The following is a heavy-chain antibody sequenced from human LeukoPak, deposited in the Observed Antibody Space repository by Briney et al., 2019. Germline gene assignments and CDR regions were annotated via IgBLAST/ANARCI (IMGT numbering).Heavy chain of an antibody. D-gene: IGHD2/OR15-2a*01. CDR3: AKDAFSRNGVYDAFDI. V-gene: IGHV3-23*01. CDR1: RFTFSDYA. J-gene: IGHJ3*02. CDR2: IEGPGDGT. Sequence: GGSLRLSCAASRFTFSDYAMSWVRQAPGRRLEWVSTIEGPGDGTYYADAVKGRFSISRDNSKDTLYLQMNSLKDEDTALYYCAKDAFSRNGVYDAFDIWGQGTMVTVSS.